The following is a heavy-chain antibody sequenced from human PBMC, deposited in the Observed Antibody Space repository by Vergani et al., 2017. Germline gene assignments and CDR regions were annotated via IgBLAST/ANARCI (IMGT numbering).Heavy chain of an antibody. CDR2: MNPKSGNT. CDR1: GYTFTSYD. J-gene: IGHJ5*02. Sequence: QVQLVESGAEVKKPGASVKVSCKASGYTFTSYDINWVRQATGQGFEWMGWMNPKSGNTGYAQKFQGRVTMTRNTAISTAYMELSSLRSEDTAVYYCARRDYDFWSGYSANWFDPWGQGTLVTVSS. D-gene: IGHD3-3*01. V-gene: IGHV1-8*01. CDR3: ARRDYDFWSGYSANWFDP.